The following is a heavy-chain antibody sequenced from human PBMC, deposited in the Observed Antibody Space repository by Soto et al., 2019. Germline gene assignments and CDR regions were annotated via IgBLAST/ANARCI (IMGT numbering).Heavy chain of an antibody. D-gene: IGHD2-21*01. Sequence: GGSLRLSCAASGFTFSSYAMSWVRQAPGKGLEWVSAISGSGGSTYYADSLKGRFTISRDNSKNTLYLQMNSLRAEDTAVYYCAKSLWQTYYFDYWGQGTLVTVSS. V-gene: IGHV3-23*01. CDR1: GFTFSSYA. CDR3: AKSLWQTYYFDY. J-gene: IGHJ4*02. CDR2: ISGSGGST.